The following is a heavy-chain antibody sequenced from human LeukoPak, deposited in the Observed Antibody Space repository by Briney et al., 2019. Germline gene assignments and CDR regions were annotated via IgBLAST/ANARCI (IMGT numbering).Heavy chain of an antibody. CDR2: IYPRDGST. J-gene: IGHJ4*02. CDR3: ARDQEGFDN. V-gene: IGHV1-46*01. Sequence: ASVKVSCKASGYTFTSNYIHWVRQAPGQGLEWMGMIYPRDGSTSYAQKFQGRVTVTRDTSTSTVHMELSGLRSEDTAVYYCARDQEGFDNWGQGTLVTVSS. CDR1: GYTFTSNY.